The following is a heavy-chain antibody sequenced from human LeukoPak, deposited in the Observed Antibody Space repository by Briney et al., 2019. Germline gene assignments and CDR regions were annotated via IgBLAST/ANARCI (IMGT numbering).Heavy chain of an antibody. CDR1: GFTFSSYA. CDR2: VSSGGDRT. J-gene: IGHJ3*02. V-gene: IGHV3-23*01. CDR3: AKDPLSCTSCLGTFEI. D-gene: IGHD2-2*01. Sequence: GGSLRLSCAASGFTFSSYAMSWVRQAPGKGLEWVSSVSSGGDRTYYADSVKGRFTISRDNSKNTLYLEMNSLRAEDTAVYYCAKDPLSCTSCLGTFEIWGQGTMVTVSS.